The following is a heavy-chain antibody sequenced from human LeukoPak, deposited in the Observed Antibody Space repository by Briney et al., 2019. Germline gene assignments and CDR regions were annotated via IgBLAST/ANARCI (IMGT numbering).Heavy chain of an antibody. CDR1: GFTFDDYA. D-gene: IGHD6-13*01. J-gene: IGHJ3*02. CDR2: ISSNGGST. V-gene: IGHV3-64*01. Sequence: PGRSLRLSCAASGFTFDDYAMHWVRQAPGKGLEYVSAISSNGGSTYYANSVKGRFTISRDNSKNTLYLQMGSLRAEDMAVYYCARGGRAQAAAGPILRYFDIWGQGTMVTVSS. CDR3: ARGGRAQAAAGPILRYFDI.